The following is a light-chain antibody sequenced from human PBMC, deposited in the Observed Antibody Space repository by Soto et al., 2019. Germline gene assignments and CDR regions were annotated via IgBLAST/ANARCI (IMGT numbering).Light chain of an antibody. CDR3: QHYHNFPRT. J-gene: IGKJ2*02. CDR2: AAS. CDR1: ETISAD. Sequence: ISMTQSPPTLSVSPGGIVTLSCEASETISADLAWYHHRPGQAPRLLIYAASTRAPGVPARFSGSGSGTEFTLAIANLQPEDFGLYYCQHYHNFPRTFGQGTKLEIK. V-gene: IGKV3-15*01.